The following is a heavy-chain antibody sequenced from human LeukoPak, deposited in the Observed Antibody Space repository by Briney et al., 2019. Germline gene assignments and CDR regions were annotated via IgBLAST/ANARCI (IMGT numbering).Heavy chain of an antibody. J-gene: IGHJ4*02. CDR1: GFTFSSYE. CDR2: ISSSGSTI. D-gene: IGHD1-26*01. Sequence: PGGSLRLSCAAFGFTFSSYEMNWVRQAPGKGLEWVSYISSSGSTIYYADSVKGRFTISRDNAKNSLYLQMNSLRAEDTAVYCCARGGSYYCLDYWGQGTLVTVSS. CDR3: ARGGSYYCLDY. V-gene: IGHV3-48*03.